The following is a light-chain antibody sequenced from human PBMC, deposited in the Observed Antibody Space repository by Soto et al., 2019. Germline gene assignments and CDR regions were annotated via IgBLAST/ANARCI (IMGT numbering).Light chain of an antibody. CDR1: SSDVGRYNY. Sequence: QSALTQPASVSGSPGQSITISCTGTSSDVGRYNYVSWYQQHPGKAPKLMIYEVSNRPSGVSNRFSGSKSGNTASLPISGLQAEDEADYYCSSYTSSSTFYVFGTGTKVTVL. CDR3: SSYTSSSTFYV. CDR2: EVS. J-gene: IGLJ1*01. V-gene: IGLV2-14*01.